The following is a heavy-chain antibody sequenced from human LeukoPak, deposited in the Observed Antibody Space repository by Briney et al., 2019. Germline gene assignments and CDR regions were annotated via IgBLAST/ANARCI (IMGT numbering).Heavy chain of an antibody. CDR3: ATRILASAGTNWFDP. Sequence: SETLSLTCAVYGGSFSGYYWSWIRQPPGKGLEWIGEINHSGSTNYNPSLKRRVTISVDTSKNQFSLKLSSVTAADTAVYYCATRILASAGTNWFDPWGQGTLVTVSS. CDR2: INHSGST. CDR1: GGSFSGYY. D-gene: IGHD2-15*01. V-gene: IGHV4-34*01. J-gene: IGHJ5*02.